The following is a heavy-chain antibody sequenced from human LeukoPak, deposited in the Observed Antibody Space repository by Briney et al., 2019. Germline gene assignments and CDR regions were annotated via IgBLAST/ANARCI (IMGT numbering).Heavy chain of an antibody. Sequence: SETLSLTCTVSGGSISSYYWSWIRQPPGKGLEWIGYIYTSGSTNYNPSLKSRVTISVDTSKNQFSLKLSSVTAADTAVYYCARGVVVTAILPLDVWGKGTTVTVSS. D-gene: IGHD2-21*02. CDR3: ARGVVVTAILPLDV. CDR2: IYTSGST. V-gene: IGHV4-4*09. J-gene: IGHJ6*04. CDR1: GGSISSYY.